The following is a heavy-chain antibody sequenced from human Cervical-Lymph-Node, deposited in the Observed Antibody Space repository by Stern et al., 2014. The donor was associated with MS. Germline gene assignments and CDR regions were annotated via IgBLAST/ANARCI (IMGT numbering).Heavy chain of an antibody. CDR1: GDTFPSYA. D-gene: IGHD4-11*01. V-gene: IGHV1-69*01. Sequence: QPGPYGAGGKKPWSSVKVSCKPPGDTFPSYALSWVPQAPGQGLEWVGGLIPFFGATRYAQKFQGRVTITPEESTGTAFMELSNLTSDDTAVYYCALRRSYYVYWGQGTLISVSS. CDR2: LIPFFGAT. J-gene: IGHJ4*02. CDR3: ALRRSYYVY.